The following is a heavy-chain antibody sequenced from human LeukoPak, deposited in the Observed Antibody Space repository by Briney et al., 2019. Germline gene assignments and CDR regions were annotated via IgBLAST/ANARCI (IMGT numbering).Heavy chain of an antibody. J-gene: IGHJ4*02. CDR1: GFTFSTSW. CDR2: IKKDGSET. V-gene: IGHV3-7*03. CDR3: ARGRYSGTTYYFDY. D-gene: IGHD5-12*01. Sequence: GGSLRLSCAASGFTFSTSWMSWVRQVPGKGLEWVANIKKDGSETYYVDSVEGRFTISRDNAKNSLYLQMNSLRAEDTAMYHCARGRYSGTTYYFDYWGQGTLVTVSS.